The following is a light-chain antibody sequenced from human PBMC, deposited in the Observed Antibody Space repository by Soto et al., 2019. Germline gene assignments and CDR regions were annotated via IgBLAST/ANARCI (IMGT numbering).Light chain of an antibody. CDR2: RAS. Sequence: EIVMTQSPATLSVSPGGNATLSCRASQHVSSNLAWYRQKPGQAPTLVIYRASTRATGIPATFSGSGSGTEFTLTISSLQSEDFAVYYCQQYNKWPYTFGQGTKLEI. CDR1: QHVSSN. CDR3: QQYNKWPYT. J-gene: IGKJ2*01. V-gene: IGKV3-15*01.